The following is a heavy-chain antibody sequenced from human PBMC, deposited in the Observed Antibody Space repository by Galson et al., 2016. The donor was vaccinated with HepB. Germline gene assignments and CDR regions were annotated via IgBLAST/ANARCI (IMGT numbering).Heavy chain of an antibody. V-gene: IGHV3-30-3*01. Sequence: SLRLSCAASGFTFSNYAMHWVRQVPGKGLEWVAVISYDGSMNYYADSVKGRFTISRDNSKNTLYLQMNSLRAEDTAVYYCASLQYQLLSYCYYHMDVWGHGTTVTVSS. CDR1: GFTFSNYA. CDR3: ASLQYQLLSYCYYHMDV. D-gene: IGHD2-2*01. CDR2: ISYDGSMN. J-gene: IGHJ6*02.